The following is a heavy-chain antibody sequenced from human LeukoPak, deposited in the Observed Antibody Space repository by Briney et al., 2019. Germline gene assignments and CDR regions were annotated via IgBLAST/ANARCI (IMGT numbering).Heavy chain of an antibody. V-gene: IGHV3-23*01. J-gene: IGHJ4*02. CDR2: ISVRGGST. CDR1: GFTLSRYA. Sequence: LGGSLRLSRAASGFTLSRYALSWVRDAPGKGLECGSNISVRGGSTYYAESVRGRFTIPRDISKNSLHVKMNTLTLRYRPVYLCATGGLWLPTRIDWGQGSLVSVSS. D-gene: IGHD5-18*01. CDR3: ATGGLWLPTRID.